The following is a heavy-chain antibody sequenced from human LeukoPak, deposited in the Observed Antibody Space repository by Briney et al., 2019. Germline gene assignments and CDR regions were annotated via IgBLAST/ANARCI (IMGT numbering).Heavy chain of an antibody. D-gene: IGHD3-10*01. CDR1: GGSISSYY. J-gene: IGHJ4*02. CDR3: ARGTYYHGSGMDY. Sequence: PSETLSLTCTVSGGSISSYYWSWIRQPPGKGLEWIGYIYYSGSTNYNPSLKSRVTISVDTSKNQFSLKLSSVTAADTAVFYCARGTYYHGSGMDYWGQGTLVTVSS. V-gene: IGHV4-59*12. CDR2: IYYSGST.